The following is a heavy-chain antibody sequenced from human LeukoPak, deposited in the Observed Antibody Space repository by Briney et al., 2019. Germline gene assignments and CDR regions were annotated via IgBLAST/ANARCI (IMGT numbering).Heavy chain of an antibody. V-gene: IGHV4-4*09. CDR1: GGSISSYY. CDR3: ARPARRGRNDPAGYL. D-gene: IGHD1-1*01. CDR2: IYTSGST. Sequence: SETLSLTCTVSGGSISSYYWSWIRQPPGKGLEWIGYIYTSGSTNYNPSLKSRVTISVDTSKNQFSLKLSSATAADTAVYYCARPARRGRNDPAGYLWGQGTLGNGSS. J-gene: IGHJ4*02.